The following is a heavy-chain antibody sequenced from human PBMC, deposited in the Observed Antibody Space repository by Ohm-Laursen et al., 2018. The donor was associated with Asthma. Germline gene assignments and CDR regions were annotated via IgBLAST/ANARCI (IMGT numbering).Heavy chain of an antibody. CDR1: GFTFSSYS. CDR3: ARGNNWNNSKYYYGMDV. Sequence: GSLRLSCSASGFTFSSYSMNWVRQAPGKGLEWISYISSSSSTIYYADSVKGRFTISRDNAKNSLYLQMNSLRAEDTAVYYCARGNNWNNSKYYYGMDVWGQGTTVTVSS. V-gene: IGHV3-48*01. CDR2: ISSSSSTI. D-gene: IGHD1-20*01. J-gene: IGHJ6*02.